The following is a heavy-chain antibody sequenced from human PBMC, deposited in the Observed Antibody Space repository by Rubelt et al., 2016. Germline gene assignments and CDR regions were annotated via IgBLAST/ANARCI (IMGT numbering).Heavy chain of an antibody. CDR2: IYSSGIT. CDR3: ARVSGGGYYYYYNGMDV. Sequence: QVQLQESGPGLVKPSETLSLTCTVSGGSISSYYWSWIRQPAGKGLEWIGRIYSSGITNYNPSLKSRVIMSVYTSKNQFSLKMSSVTAADTAVYDCARVSGGGYYYYYNGMDVRGQGTTVTVSS. CDR1: GGSISSYY. V-gene: IGHV4-4*07. D-gene: IGHD2-15*01. J-gene: IGHJ6*02.